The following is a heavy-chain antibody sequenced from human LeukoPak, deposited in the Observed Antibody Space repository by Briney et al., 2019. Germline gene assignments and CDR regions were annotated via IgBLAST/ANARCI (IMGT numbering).Heavy chain of an antibody. CDR1: GYTFTSYG. CDR2: ISAYNGNT. J-gene: IGHJ6*02. V-gene: IGHV1-18*01. CDR3: ASGLGYCSSTSCYYYYGMDV. Sequence: ASVKVSCKASGYTFTSYGISWVRQAPGQGLEWMGWISAYNGNTNYAQKLQGRVTMTTDTSTSTAYMELRSLRSDDTAVYYCASGLGYCSSTSCYYYYGMDVWGQGTTATVSS. D-gene: IGHD2-2*01.